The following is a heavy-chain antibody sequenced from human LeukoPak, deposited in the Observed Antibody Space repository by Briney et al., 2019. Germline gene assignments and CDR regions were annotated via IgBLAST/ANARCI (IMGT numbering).Heavy chain of an antibody. CDR1: GFTFSSYA. D-gene: IGHD2-2*01. J-gene: IGHJ4*02. CDR3: ARCNIVVVPAAIILDY. Sequence: GRSLRLSCAASGFTFSSYAMHWVRQAPGKGLEWVAVISYDGSNKYYADSVKGRFTISRDNSKNTLYLQMNSLRAEDTAVYYCARCNIVVVPAAIILDYWGQGTLVTVSS. CDR2: ISYDGSNK. V-gene: IGHV3-30*04.